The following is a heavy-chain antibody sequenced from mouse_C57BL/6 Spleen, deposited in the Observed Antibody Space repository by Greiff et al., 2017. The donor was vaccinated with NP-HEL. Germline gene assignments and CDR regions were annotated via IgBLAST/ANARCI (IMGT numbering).Heavy chain of an antibody. CDR3: ARYYGNHGYFDY. D-gene: IGHD2-1*01. Sequence: VKLQESGAELVKPGASVKISCKASGYAFSSYWMNWVKQRPGKGLEWIGQIYPGDGDTNYNGKFKGKATLTADKSSSTAYMQLSSLTSEDSAVYFCARYYGNHGYFDYWGQGTTLTVSS. J-gene: IGHJ2*01. CDR2: IYPGDGDT. CDR1: GYAFSSYW. V-gene: IGHV1-80*01.